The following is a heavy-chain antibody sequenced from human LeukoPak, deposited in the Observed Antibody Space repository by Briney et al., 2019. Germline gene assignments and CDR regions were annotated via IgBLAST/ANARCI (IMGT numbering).Heavy chain of an antibody. Sequence: GGSLRLSCTASGFTFGDYAMSWVRQAPGKGLEWVGFIRSKAYGGTTEYAASVKGRFTISRDDSKSIAYLQMNSLKTEDTAVYYCCTLDRRVGAYYFDYWGQGTLVTVSS. D-gene: IGHD1-26*01. CDR3: CTLDRRVGAYYFDY. CDR2: IRSKAYGGTT. J-gene: IGHJ4*02. CDR1: GFTFGDYA. V-gene: IGHV3-49*04.